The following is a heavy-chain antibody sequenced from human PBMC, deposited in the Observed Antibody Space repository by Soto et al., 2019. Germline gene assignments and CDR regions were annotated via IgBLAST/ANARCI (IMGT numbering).Heavy chain of an antibody. V-gene: IGHV4-39*01. CDR2: IYYSGST. D-gene: IGHD3-10*01. J-gene: IGHJ5*02. CDR1: GGSISSSSYY. CDR3: ARHMSGSYYMSTLFDP. Sequence: PSETLSLTCTVSGGSISSSSYYWVWIRQAPGKGLEWIGSIYYSGSTYYNPSLKSRVTISVDTSKNQFSLKLSSVTAADTAVYYCARHMSGSYYMSTLFDPWGQGTLVTVSS.